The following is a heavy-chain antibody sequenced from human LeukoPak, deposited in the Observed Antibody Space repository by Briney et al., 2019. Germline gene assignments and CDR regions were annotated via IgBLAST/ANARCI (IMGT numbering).Heavy chain of an antibody. D-gene: IGHD4-23*01. J-gene: IGHJ5*02. CDR1: GGYIITSGHY. CDR2: IYYTGVT. V-gene: IGHV4-39*07. Sequence: SETLSLTCTVSGGYIITSGHYWGWIPQPPGQGLEWIVSIYYTGVTSTNPFFRSRMSISVDTSKNQFSLNLTSVTAADAAVYYCARERSSSGGHNWFDPWGQGTLVTVSS. CDR3: ARERSSSGGHNWFDP.